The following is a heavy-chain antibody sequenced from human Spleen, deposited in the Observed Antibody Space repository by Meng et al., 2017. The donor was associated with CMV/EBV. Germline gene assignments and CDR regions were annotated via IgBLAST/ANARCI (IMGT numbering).Heavy chain of an antibody. CDR1: FTFSNYA. CDR2: ISYDGSKK. CDR3: ARDGESVGATAGDYFDY. J-gene: IGHJ4*02. D-gene: IGHD1-26*01. Sequence: FTFSNYAIHWVRQAPGRGLEWVAVISYDGSKKSYADSVKGRFTISRDNSKSSLFVQMNSLRTEDTGVYYCARDGESVGATAGDYFDYWGQGTLVTVSS. V-gene: IGHV3-30*04.